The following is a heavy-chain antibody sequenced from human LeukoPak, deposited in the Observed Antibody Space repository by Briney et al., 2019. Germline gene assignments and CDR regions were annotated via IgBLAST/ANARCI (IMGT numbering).Heavy chain of an antibody. J-gene: IGHJ5*02. CDR2: IYTSGST. Sequence: SETLSLTCTVSGGSISSYYWSWIRQPAGKGLEWIGRIYTSGSTNYNPSLKSRVTMSVDTSKNQFSLKLSSVTAADTAVYYCARDDSDTAMVYDGWFDPWGQGTLVTVSS. V-gene: IGHV4-4*07. D-gene: IGHD5-18*01. CDR1: GGSISSYY. CDR3: ARDDSDTAMVYDGWFDP.